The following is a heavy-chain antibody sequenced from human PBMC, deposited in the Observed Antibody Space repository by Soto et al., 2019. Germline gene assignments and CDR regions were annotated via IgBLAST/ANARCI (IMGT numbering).Heavy chain of an antibody. CDR1: GYTFSNYG. D-gene: IGHD6-19*01. J-gene: IGHJ4*02. CDR3: TREVTGYGSGSCDY. CDR2: ISGYNGNT. V-gene: IGHV1-18*01. Sequence: QVRLVQSGAEVKKPGASVQVSCKASGYTFSNYGISWVRQAPGQGLEWMGWISGYNGNTIYAQKVQDRVTVTIDTSTNTAYMELRSLRSDDTAVYYCTREVTGYGSGSCDYWGQGTLVTVSS.